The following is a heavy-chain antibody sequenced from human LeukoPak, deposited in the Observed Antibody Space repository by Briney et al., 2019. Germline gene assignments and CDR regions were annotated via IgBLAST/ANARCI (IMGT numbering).Heavy chain of an antibody. Sequence: SSETLSLTCTVSGGSISRDFWSWIRQPPGKGLEWIGYIYYTGSTNYNPSLKSRVTISVDTSKNQFSLKLSSVTAADTAVYYCARDRPGGSSLDYWGQGTLVTVSS. V-gene: IGHV4-59*01. CDR3: ARDRPGGSSLDY. CDR1: GGSISRDF. CDR2: IYYTGST. J-gene: IGHJ4*02. D-gene: IGHD6-13*01.